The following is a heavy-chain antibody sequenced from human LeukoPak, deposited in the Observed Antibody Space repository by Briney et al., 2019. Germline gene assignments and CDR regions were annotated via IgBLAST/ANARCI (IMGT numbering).Heavy chain of an antibody. CDR3: ARADTAAAGTRFAFDI. J-gene: IGHJ3*02. CDR1: GFTFSSYG. D-gene: IGHD6-13*01. CDR2: ISYDGSNK. Sequence: GGSLRLSCAASGFTFSSYGMHWVRQAPGKGLEWVAVISYDGSNKYYADSVKGRFTVSRDNAKNSLYLQMNSLRAEDTAVYYCARADTAAAGTRFAFDIWGQGTMVTVSS. V-gene: IGHV3-30*03.